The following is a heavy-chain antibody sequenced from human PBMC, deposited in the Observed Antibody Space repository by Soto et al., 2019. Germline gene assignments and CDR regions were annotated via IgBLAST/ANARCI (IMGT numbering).Heavy chain of an antibody. J-gene: IGHJ6*02. Sequence: SETLSLTCTVSGGSISSSSYYWGWIRQPPGKGLEWIGSIYYSGSTYYNPSLKSRVTISVDTSKNQFSLKLSSVTAADTAVYYCAAGGSNYGMDVWGQGTTVT. V-gene: IGHV4-39*01. CDR1: GGSISSSSYY. D-gene: IGHD2-15*01. CDR2: IYYSGST. CDR3: AAGGSNYGMDV.